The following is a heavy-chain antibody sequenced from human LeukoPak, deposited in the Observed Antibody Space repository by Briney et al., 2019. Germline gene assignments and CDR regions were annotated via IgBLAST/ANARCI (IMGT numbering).Heavy chain of an antibody. V-gene: IGHV5-51*01. J-gene: IGHJ6*03. Sequence: GESLKISCKGSGYSFTSYWIGWVRQMPGEGLEWMGIIYPGDSDTRYSPSFQGQVTISADKSISTAYLQWSSLKASDTAMYYCARYDIVVVPAAINYYYYYYMDVWGKGTTVTISS. CDR1: GYSFTSYW. CDR3: ARYDIVVVPAAINYYYYYYMDV. CDR2: IYPGDSDT. D-gene: IGHD2-2*01.